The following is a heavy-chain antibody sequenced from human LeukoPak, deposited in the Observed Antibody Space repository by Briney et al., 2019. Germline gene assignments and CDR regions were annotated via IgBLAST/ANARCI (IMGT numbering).Heavy chain of an antibody. V-gene: IGHV4-59*08. Sequence: SEALSLTCTVSGGSISSYYWSWIRQPPGKGLEWIGYIYYSGSTNYNPSPKSRVTISVDTSKNQFSLKLSSVTAADTAVYYCARLAGTTDYWGQGTLVTVSS. CDR3: ARLAGTTDY. CDR1: GGSISSYY. CDR2: IYYSGST. J-gene: IGHJ4*02. D-gene: IGHD1-14*01.